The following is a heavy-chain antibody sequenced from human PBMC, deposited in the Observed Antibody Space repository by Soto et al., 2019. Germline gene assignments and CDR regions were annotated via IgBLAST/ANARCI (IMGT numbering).Heavy chain of an antibody. CDR2: ISPNNGST. CDR3: ARVRDYGDYVPAFDI. Sequence: KLDRKGVGYAWSGDFSRCLIQKTEKGLEWMGWISPNNGSTNYAQKLQGRVTMTTDTSTSTAYMELRSLRSDDTAVYYCARVRDYGDYVPAFDIWGQGTMVTVSS. J-gene: IGHJ3*02. D-gene: IGHD4-17*01. CDR1: GYAWSGDF. V-gene: IGHV1-18*01.